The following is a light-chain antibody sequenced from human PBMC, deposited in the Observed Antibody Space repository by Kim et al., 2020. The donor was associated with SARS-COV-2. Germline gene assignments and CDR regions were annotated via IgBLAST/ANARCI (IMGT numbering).Light chain of an antibody. CDR2: AAS. Sequence: PGESAPLSCRATQRFSSNLSCYRQKPRQAPPLLLYAASTRATGVPARFSGSGSGAEFTLTISSLQSEDFAVYYCQQYNTWAPITFGQGTRLEIK. CDR3: QQYNTWAPIT. V-gene: IGKV3-15*01. J-gene: IGKJ5*01. CDR1: QRFSSN.